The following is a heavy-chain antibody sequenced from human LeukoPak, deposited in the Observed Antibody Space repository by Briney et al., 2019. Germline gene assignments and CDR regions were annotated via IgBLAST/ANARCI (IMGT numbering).Heavy chain of an antibody. CDR3: ARQIRY. Sequence: SETLSLTCTVSGGSISSYYWSWIRQPPGKGLEWIGEINHSGSTNYNPSLKSRVTISVDTSKNQFSLKLSSVTAADTAVYYCARQIRYWGQGTLVTVSS. V-gene: IGHV4-34*01. CDR1: GGSISSYY. CDR2: INHSGST. J-gene: IGHJ4*02. D-gene: IGHD3-16*01.